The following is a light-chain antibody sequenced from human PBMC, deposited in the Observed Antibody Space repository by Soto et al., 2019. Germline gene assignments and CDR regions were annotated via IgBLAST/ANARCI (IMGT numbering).Light chain of an antibody. J-gene: IGKJ5*01. CDR3: QQRIAWPLT. Sequence: EIVLAQSPATLSLSPGERVTLSCRPSRSVSSSLAWYQQKPGQAPRLLIYDVSTRATGIPDRFSGSGSETDFTLTISSLEPGDFAIYYCQQRIAWPLTFGQGTRLDIK. CDR2: DVS. CDR1: RSVSSS. V-gene: IGKV3-11*01.